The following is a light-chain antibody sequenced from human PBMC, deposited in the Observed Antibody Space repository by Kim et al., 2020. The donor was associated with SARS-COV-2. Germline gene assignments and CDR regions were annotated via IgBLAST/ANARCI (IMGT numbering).Light chain of an antibody. CDR3: KQYDNFLSIT. V-gene: IGKV1-33*01. J-gene: IGKJ5*01. Sequence: DIQMTQSPSSLSASVGDRVTITCQASQDIRNRINWYQQKPGKAPKLLIYDASNLETGVPSRFSGGGSGTEFTFTISSLQPEDITIYCCKQYDNFLSITFGQGTRLEIK. CDR1: QDIRNR. CDR2: DAS.